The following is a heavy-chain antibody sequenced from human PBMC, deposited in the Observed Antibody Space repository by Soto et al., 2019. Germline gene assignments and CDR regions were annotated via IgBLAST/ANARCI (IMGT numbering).Heavy chain of an antibody. J-gene: IGHJ4*02. V-gene: IGHV1-69*05. Sequence: SVKVSCKASGGTFSSYAISWVRQAPGQGLEWMGGISPIFGTTNYAQKLQGRVTMTTDTSTSTAYMELRSLRSDDTAVYYCAALIAAAGTFDYWGQGTLVTVSS. CDR1: GGTFSSYA. CDR2: ISPIFGTT. D-gene: IGHD6-13*01. CDR3: AALIAAAGTFDY.